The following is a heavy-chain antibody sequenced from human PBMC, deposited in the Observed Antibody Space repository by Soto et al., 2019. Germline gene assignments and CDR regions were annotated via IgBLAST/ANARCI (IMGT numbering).Heavy chain of an antibody. Sequence: GGSLRLSCAASGFTFSSYAMHWVRQAPGKGLEWVAVISYDGSNKYYADSVKGRFTISRDNSKNTLYLQMNSLRAEDTAVYYCARDSYYYDSSGHPDWGQGTLVTVYS. J-gene: IGHJ4*02. CDR1: GFTFSSYA. CDR2: ISYDGSNK. D-gene: IGHD3-22*01. V-gene: IGHV3-30-3*01. CDR3: ARDSYYYDSSGHPD.